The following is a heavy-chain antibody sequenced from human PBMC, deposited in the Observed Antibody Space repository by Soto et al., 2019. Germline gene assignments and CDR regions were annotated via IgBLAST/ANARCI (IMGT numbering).Heavy chain of an antibody. V-gene: IGHV3-48*01. CDR2: INGGSNYI. Sequence: EVQLVESGGGLVQPGGSLRLSCAASGFSFSIYAMDWVRQAPGKGLEWLSYINGGSNYIFYADSVKGRFTISRDNAKNSLYLQMDSLSADATAVYYCARDGKRGYDFDTWGQGTLVTVSS. CDR1: GFSFSIYA. J-gene: IGHJ4*02. CDR3: ARDGKRGYDFDT. D-gene: IGHD1-1*01.